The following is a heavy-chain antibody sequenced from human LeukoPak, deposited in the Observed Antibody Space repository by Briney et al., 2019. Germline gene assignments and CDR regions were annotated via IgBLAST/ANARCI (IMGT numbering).Heavy chain of an antibody. Sequence: SETLSLTCTVSGGSISTYFWSWIRQPAGKGLEWIGRLYTSGSTNYNPSLKSRLTMSADTSKNQFSLNLRSVTAADTAIYYCARDSVDSSGYYYYYGIDVWGQGTAVTVSS. CDR3: ARDSVDSSGYYYYYGIDV. CDR2: LYTSGST. V-gene: IGHV4-4*07. CDR1: GGSISTYF. D-gene: IGHD3-22*01. J-gene: IGHJ6*02.